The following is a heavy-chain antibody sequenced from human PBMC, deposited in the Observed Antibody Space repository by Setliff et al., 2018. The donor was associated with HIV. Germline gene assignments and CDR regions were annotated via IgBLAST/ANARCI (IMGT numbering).Heavy chain of an antibody. J-gene: IGHJ3*02. CDR1: GFTFSSYE. Sequence: GGSLRLSCAASGFTFSSYEMNWVRQAPGKGLEWISYISSSDSTIYYTDSVKGRFTISRDNAKNSLYLQMNSLRAEDTAVYYCARDLSITMIVVGPDAFDIWGQGTMVTVSS. CDR3: ARDLSITMIVVGPDAFDI. CDR2: ISSSDSTI. D-gene: IGHD3-22*01. V-gene: IGHV3-48*03.